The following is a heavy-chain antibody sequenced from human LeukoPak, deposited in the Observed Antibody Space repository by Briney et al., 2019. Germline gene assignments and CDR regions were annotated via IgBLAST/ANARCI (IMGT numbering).Heavy chain of an antibody. V-gene: IGHV3-30*18. CDR3: AKDSAVAGLFHDAFDI. CDR2: ISYDGSNK. J-gene: IGHJ3*02. Sequence: GGSLRLSCAASGFTFSSYGMHWVRQAPGKGLEWVVVISYDGSNKYYADSVKGRFTISRDNSKNTLYLQMNSLRAEDTAVYYCAKDSAVAGLFHDAFDIWGQETMVTVSS. CDR1: GFTFSSYG. D-gene: IGHD6-19*01.